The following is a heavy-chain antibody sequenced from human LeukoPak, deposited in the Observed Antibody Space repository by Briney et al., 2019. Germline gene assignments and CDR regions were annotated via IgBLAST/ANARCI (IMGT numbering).Heavy chain of an antibody. CDR2: IYSGGST. V-gene: IGHV3-66*01. CDR3: ARVWVVRYYYGSGSYFDY. J-gene: IGHJ4*02. D-gene: IGHD3-10*01. CDR1: GFTVSSNY. Sequence: GGSLRLSCAASGFTVSSNYMSWVRPAPGKGLEWVSVIYSGGSTYYADSVKGRFTISRDNSKNTLYLQMNSLRAEDTAVYYCARVWVVRYYYGSGSYFDYWGQGTLVTVSS.